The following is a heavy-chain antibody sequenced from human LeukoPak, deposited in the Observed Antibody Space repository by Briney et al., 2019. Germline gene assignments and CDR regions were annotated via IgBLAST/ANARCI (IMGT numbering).Heavy chain of an antibody. Sequence: GGSLRLSCAASGFTLNNYWMSWVRQAPGKVLERVANIYQDGSLKHYVDSVKGRFTVSRDNAKNSVYLHMDSLRAADTAVYYCARVGERDYNNGWFDYWAQGTLVTVSS. CDR2: IYQDGSLK. D-gene: IGHD6-19*01. CDR3: ARVGERDYNNGWFDY. V-gene: IGHV3-7*01. CDR1: GFTLNNYW. J-gene: IGHJ4*02.